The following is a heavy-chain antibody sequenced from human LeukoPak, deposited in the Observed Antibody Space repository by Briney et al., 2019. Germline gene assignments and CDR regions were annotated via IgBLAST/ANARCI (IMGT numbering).Heavy chain of an antibody. Sequence: SVKVSCKASGGTFSSYAISWVRQAPGQGLEWMGGIIPIFGTANYAQKFQGRVTITADESTSTAYMELSSLRSEDTAVYYCARTSAGPVPAALIYFQHWGQGTLVTVSS. D-gene: IGHD2-2*01. CDR2: IIPIFGTA. V-gene: IGHV1-69*01. CDR3: ARTSAGPVPAALIYFQH. CDR1: GGTFSSYA. J-gene: IGHJ1*01.